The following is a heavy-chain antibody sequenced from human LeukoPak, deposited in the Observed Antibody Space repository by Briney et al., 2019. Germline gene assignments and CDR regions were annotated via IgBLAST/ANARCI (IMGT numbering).Heavy chain of an antibody. J-gene: IGHJ4*02. CDR1: GITFSSYG. V-gene: IGHV3-48*04. Sequence: GGSLRLSCAASGITFSSYGMSWVRQAPGKGLEWVSSISSTGGTTYYADSVKGRFTISRDNAKNSLYLQMASLRAEDTAVYYCARTSVAAAISPYYFDYWGQGTLVTVSS. CDR3: ARTSVAAAISPYYFDY. D-gene: IGHD2-2*02. CDR2: ISSTGGTT.